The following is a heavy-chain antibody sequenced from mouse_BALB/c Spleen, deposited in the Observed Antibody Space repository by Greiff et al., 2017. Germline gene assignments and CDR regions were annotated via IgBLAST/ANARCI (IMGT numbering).Heavy chain of an antibody. V-gene: IGHV1-82*01. CDR2: IYPGDGDT. CDR3: AKEGGNWGAFDD. D-gene: IGHD4-1*01. CDR1: GYAFSSSW. J-gene: IGHJ2*01. Sequence: QVQLKQSGPELVKPGASVKISCKASGYAFSSSWMNWVKQRPGQGLEWIGRIYPGDGDTNYNGKFKGKATLTADKSSSTAYMQLSSLTSVDSAVYFCAKEGGNWGAFDDWGQGTTLTVSS.